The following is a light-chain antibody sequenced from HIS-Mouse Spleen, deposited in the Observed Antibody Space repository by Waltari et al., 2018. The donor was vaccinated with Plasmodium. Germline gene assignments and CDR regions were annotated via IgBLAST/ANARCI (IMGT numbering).Light chain of an antibody. Sequence: QSVLTQPPSASGTPGQRVTISCSGSISSIGSNTVHWYQQLPGTAPKLLSYSNNQRPSGVPDRFSGSKSGTSASLAISGLQSEDEADYYCAAWDDSLNGVVFAGGTKLTVL. CDR2: SNN. J-gene: IGLJ2*01. CDR3: AAWDDSLNGVV. V-gene: IGLV1-44*01. CDR1: ISSIGSNT.